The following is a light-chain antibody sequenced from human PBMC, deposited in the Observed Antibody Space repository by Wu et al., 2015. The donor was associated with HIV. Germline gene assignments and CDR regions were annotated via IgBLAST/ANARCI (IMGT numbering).Light chain of an antibody. CDR3: QQYDDYFYT. CDR1: QSIVNS. Sequence: AIRLTQSPSSLSASTGDRVTISCRASQSIVNSLAWYQQKPGKAPELLIYDASRLQGGVPSRFSGSGSGTEFTLTISSLQPDDFATYYCQQYDDYFYTFGQGTKLEIK. V-gene: IGKV1-8*01. J-gene: IGKJ2*01. CDR2: DAS.